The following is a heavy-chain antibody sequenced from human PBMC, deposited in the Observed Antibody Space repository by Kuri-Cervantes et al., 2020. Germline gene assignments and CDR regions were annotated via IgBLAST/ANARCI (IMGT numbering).Heavy chain of an antibody. Sequence: ETLSLTCAASGFTFSSYWMHWVRQAPGKGLVWVSRINSDGSSTSYADSVKGRFTISRDNAKNTLYLQMNSLRAEDTAVYYCAKLWLWFGETNDYWGQGTLVTVSS. CDR2: INSDGSST. J-gene: IGHJ4*02. V-gene: IGHV3-74*01. CDR1: GFTFSSYW. CDR3: AKLWLWFGETNDY. D-gene: IGHD3-10*01.